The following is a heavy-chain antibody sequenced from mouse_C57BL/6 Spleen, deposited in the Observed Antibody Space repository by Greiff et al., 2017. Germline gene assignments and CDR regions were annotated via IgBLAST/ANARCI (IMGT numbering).Heavy chain of an antibody. D-gene: IGHD2-14*01. CDR2: ISDGGSYT. J-gene: IGHJ1*03. V-gene: IGHV5-4*01. CDR1: GFTFSSYA. CDR3: ARALLEGYFDV. Sequence: EVQRVESGGGLVKPGGSLKLSCAASGFTFSSYAMSWVRQTPEKRLEWVATISDGGSYTYYPDNVKGRFTISRDNAKNNLYLQMSHLKSEDTAMYYCARALLEGYFDVWGTGTTVTVSS.